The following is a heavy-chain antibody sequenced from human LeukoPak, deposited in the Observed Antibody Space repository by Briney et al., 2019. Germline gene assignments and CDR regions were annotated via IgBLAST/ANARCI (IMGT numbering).Heavy chain of an antibody. J-gene: IGHJ2*01. CDR3: ARDLKVGWYFDL. CDR2: LDHNGSP. CDR1: GFTFSTYW. Sequence: GSLRLSCAASGFTFSTYWMSWVRQAPGKGLEWIGYLDHNGSPNYNPSLKSRVTISLDRSNNQFSLKLGSVTAADTAIYYCARDLKVGWYFDLWGRGTLVTVSS. V-gene: IGHV4-59*01.